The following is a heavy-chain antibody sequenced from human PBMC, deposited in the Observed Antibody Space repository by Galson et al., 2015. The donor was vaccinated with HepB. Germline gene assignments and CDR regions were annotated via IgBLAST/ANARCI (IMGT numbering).Heavy chain of an antibody. CDR3: AHLGHTSTFDY. CDR1: GFSLSTVGVG. Sequence: PALVKPTQTLTLTCTFSGFSLSTVGVGVGWICQPPGKALEWLALIYWDDDKRYKPSLESGLTVTKDTSKNQVVLTMTNLDPVDTATYFCAHLGHTSTFDYWGQGTLVTVSS. CDR2: IYWDDDK. J-gene: IGHJ4*02. V-gene: IGHV2-5*02. D-gene: IGHD1-26*01.